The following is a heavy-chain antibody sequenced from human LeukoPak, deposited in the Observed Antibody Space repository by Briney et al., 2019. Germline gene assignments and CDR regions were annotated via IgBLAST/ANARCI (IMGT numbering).Heavy chain of an antibody. V-gene: IGHV4-34*01. CDR2: INHSGST. Sequence: SETLSLTCAVYGGSFSGYYWSWIRQPPGKGLEWIGEINHSGSTNYNPSLKSRVTISVDTSKNQFSLKLSSVTAADTAVYYCARGRRAVVEIGVFDYWGQGTLVTVSS. D-gene: IGHD6-19*01. CDR3: ARGRRAVVEIGVFDY. CDR1: GGSFSGYY. J-gene: IGHJ4*02.